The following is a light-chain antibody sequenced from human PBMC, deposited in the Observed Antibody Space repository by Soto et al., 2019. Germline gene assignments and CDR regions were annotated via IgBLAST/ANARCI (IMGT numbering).Light chain of an antibody. J-gene: IGKJ4*01. CDR3: QEYSRY. CDR2: EAS. Sequence: DIQMTQSPSTLSASVGDRVTITCRARHSISTWLAWYQQKPGKAPKVLISEASNLQSGVPSRFSGSGSGTEFTRTISCLQPDDIGTYYCQEYSRYFGGGNKVEIK. V-gene: IGKV1-5*01. CDR1: HSISTW.